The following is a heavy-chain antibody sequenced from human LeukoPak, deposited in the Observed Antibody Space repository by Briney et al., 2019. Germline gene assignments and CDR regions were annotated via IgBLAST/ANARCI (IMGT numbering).Heavy chain of an antibody. CDR3: ARRLCGGDCYSTFSY. Sequence: PSETPSLTCAVYGGSFSGYYWSWIRQPPGKGLEWIGEINHSGSTNYNPPLKSRVTISVDTSKNQFSLKLSSVTAADTAVYYCARRLCGGDCYSTFSYWGQGTLVTVSS. V-gene: IGHV4-34*01. D-gene: IGHD2-21*02. CDR1: GGSFSGYY. CDR2: INHSGST. J-gene: IGHJ4*02.